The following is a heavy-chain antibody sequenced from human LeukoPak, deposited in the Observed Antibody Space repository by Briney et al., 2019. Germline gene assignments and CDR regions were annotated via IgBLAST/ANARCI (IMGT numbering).Heavy chain of an antibody. D-gene: IGHD3-22*01. CDR2: ISSSSSTI. CDR3: ARAPVSEYYDSSGYFHFDY. Sequence: GGSLRLSCAASGFTFSSYSMNWVRQAPGKGLEWVSYISSSSSTIYYADSVKGRFTISRDNAKNSLYLQMNSLRAEDTAVYYCARAPVSEYYDSSGYFHFDYWGQGTLVTVSS. V-gene: IGHV3-48*04. J-gene: IGHJ4*02. CDR1: GFTFSSYS.